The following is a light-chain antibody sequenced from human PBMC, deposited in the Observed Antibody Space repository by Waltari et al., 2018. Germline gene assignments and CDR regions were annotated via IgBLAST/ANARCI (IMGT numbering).Light chain of an antibody. J-gene: IGLJ2*01. CDR3: SSQSSNNVVL. Sequence: QSALTQPASVSGSPGQSVTIFCTGTSNDVGGYNSVSWYQEHPGQAPRVIIYYVIDRPEGVSDRCAGSKSGNTASLTISGLQAEDEADYYCSSQSSNNVVLFGGGTKLTVL. V-gene: IGLV2-14*01. CDR1: SNDVGGYNS. CDR2: YVI.